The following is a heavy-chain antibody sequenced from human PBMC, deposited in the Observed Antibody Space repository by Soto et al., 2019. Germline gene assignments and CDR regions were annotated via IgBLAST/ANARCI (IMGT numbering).Heavy chain of an antibody. CDR1: GYTFTSYY. J-gene: IGHJ6*02. CDR3: AVGRNYVSMDV. D-gene: IGHD4-4*01. V-gene: IGHV1-46*01. CDR2: INPDGGGT. Sequence: QVQLVQSGAEVKKPGASVKVSCKASGYTFTSYYMHWVRLAPGQGLEWMGIINPDGGGTSYAQQFQGRVIMSGDMSTSTVYMELGSLRSDDTAVYYGAVGRNYVSMDVWGQGTKVTGSS.